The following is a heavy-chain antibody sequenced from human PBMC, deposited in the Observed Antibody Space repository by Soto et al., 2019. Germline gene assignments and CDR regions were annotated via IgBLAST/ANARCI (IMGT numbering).Heavy chain of an antibody. J-gene: IGHJ4*02. D-gene: IGHD3-10*01. CDR3: AGHGSGTYYPIAY. V-gene: IGHV4-39*01. Sequence: QLQLQESGPGLVKHSETLSLTCTVSGGSITGTYYYWGWIRQSPGKGLESIGGIHYNGRFYYNPSLQCRVTVSVDTSKSQFSLRLVSVTAADTAVYFCAGHGSGTYYPIAYWGQGTLVTVSS. CDR1: GGSITGTYYY. CDR2: IHYNGRF.